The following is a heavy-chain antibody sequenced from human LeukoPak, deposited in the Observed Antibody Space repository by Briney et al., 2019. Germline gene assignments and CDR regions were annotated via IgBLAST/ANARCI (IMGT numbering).Heavy chain of an antibody. Sequence: PGGSLRLSCAASGFIVSYNYMTWVRQAPGKGLEWVSYISSSGSTIYYADSVKGRFTISRDNAKNSLYLQMNSLRAEDTAVYYCARVKGYFDYWGQGTLVTVSS. CDR2: ISSSGSTI. CDR3: ARVKGYFDY. J-gene: IGHJ4*02. CDR1: GFIVSYNY. V-gene: IGHV3-11*04.